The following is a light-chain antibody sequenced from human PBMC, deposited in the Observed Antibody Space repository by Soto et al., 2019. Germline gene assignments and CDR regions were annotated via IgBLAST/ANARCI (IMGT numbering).Light chain of an antibody. Sequence: QSALTPPTSASGSPGQSVAISCTGTTSDIGGYDYVSWYQQHPGKAPKLMIYEVNKRPSGVPDRFSGSKSGNTASLTVSGLQAEDEADYDCSSHGANSHYVFGTGINVTVL. V-gene: IGLV2-8*01. CDR1: TSDIGGYDY. CDR2: EVN. J-gene: IGLJ1*01. CDR3: SSHGANSHYV.